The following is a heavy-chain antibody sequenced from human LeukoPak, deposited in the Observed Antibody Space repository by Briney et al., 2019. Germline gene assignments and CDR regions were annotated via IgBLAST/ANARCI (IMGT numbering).Heavy chain of an antibody. CDR1: GFTFSSYA. D-gene: IGHD4-17*01. V-gene: IGHV3-64D*06. J-gene: IGHJ4*02. CDR2: ISSNGGST. CDR3: VKDPMTTMTSHFDY. Sequence: GGSLRLSCSASGFTFSSYAIEWVRQVPGKGLEYVSGISSNGGSTYYADSVKGRFTISRDNSKNTLYLQMSSLRAEDMAVYYCVKDPMTTMTSHFDYWGQGTLVTVSS.